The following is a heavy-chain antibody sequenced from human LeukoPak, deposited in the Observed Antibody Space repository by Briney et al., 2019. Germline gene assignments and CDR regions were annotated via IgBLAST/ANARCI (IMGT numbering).Heavy chain of an antibody. J-gene: IGHJ5*02. D-gene: IGHD2-15*01. CDR1: GYSISSGYY. Sequence: SETLSLTCTVSGYSISSGYYWGWIRQPPGKGLEWIGSIYHSGSTYYNPSLKSRVTISVDTSKNQFSLKLSSVTAADTAVYYCAGGGGHIVVVVAATWFDPWGQGTLVTVSS. CDR3: AGGGGHIVVVVAATWFDP. CDR2: IYHSGST. V-gene: IGHV4-38-2*02.